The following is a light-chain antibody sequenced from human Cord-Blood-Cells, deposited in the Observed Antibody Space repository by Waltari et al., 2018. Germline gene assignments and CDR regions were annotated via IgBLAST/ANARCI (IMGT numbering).Light chain of an antibody. CDR2: DVS. Sequence: HSALTQPRSVSGSPGQSVTISCTGTSSDVGGYNYVSWYQQHPGKAPKLMIYDVSKRPSRVPERVSGPKSGNTGSLTNSGLQAEEESDYYCGSYAGSYTFVFGTGSKVTVL. CDR3: GSYAGSYTFV. CDR1: SSDVGGYNY. J-gene: IGLJ1*01. V-gene: IGLV2-11*01.